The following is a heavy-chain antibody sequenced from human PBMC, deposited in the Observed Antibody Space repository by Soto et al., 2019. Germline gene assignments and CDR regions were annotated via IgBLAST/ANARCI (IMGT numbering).Heavy chain of an antibody. J-gene: IGHJ4*02. D-gene: IGHD2-21*02. CDR3: ARSIVVVTALDY. V-gene: IGHV1-3*05. Sequence: QVQLVQSGSEEKKPGASVKVSCKASGYTFTSYAMHWVRQAPGHRLEWMGWINAGNGNTKYSQKFQGRVTITRDTSASTAYMELSSLISEDTAVYYCARSIVVVTALDYWGQGTLVTVSS. CDR1: GYTFTSYA. CDR2: INAGNGNT.